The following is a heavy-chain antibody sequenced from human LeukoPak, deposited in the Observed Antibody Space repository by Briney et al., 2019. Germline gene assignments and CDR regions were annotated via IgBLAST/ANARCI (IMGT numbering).Heavy chain of an antibody. J-gene: IGHJ6*03. V-gene: IGHV3-66*02. D-gene: IGHD3-3*01. CDR1: GFTVSTNY. Sequence: GGSLRLSCAASGFTVSTNYMSWVRQAPGEGLEWVSVIYSGDTTYYADSVKGRFTISRDNSKNTVYLQMSSLRAEDTAVYYCARATFWSGYQRDSWYMDVWGKGTPVTVFS. CDR3: ARATFWSGYQRDSWYMDV. CDR2: IYSGDTT.